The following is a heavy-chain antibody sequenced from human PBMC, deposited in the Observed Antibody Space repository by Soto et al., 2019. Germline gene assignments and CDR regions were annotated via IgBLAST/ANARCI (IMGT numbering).Heavy chain of an antibody. V-gene: IGHV4-4*02. CDR3: ARHDKHSVQPRFDP. D-gene: IGHD1-26*01. CDR2: IYHSGST. CDR1: GGSISSSNW. Sequence: SETLSLTCAVSGGSISSSNWWSWVRQPPGKGLEWIGEIYHSGSTNYNPSLKSRVTISVDKSISTAYLQWSSLKASDTAMYYCARHDKHSVQPRFDPWGQGTLVTVSS. J-gene: IGHJ5*02.